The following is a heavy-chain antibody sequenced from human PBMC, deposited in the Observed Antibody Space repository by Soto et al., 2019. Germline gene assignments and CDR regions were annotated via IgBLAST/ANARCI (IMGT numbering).Heavy chain of an antibody. CDR1: GVTFRNVW. J-gene: IGHJ4*02. V-gene: IGHV3-15*01. CDR2: IQKEADGGAT. D-gene: IGHD3-16*01. Sequence: EVLLVESGGGLAKPGESLRLSCEASGVTFRNVWMTWIRRAPGRGLEWVATIQKEADGGATDYGAPVAGRFTISRDDSQRILYLQMTSLKSEDTGIYYCTTGENWGRGTLVTVAS. CDR3: TTGEN.